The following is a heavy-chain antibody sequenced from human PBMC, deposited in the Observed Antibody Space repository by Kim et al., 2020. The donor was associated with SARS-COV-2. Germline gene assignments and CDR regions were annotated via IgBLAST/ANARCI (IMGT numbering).Heavy chain of an antibody. Sequence: ADSGGGRFSISRDNSKNTLFLQMNSLSAEDTAVYYCARRYCASTTCHMFDYWGQGTLVTVSS. CDR3: ARRYCASTTCHMFDY. D-gene: IGHD2-2*01. V-gene: IGHV3-23*01. J-gene: IGHJ4*02.